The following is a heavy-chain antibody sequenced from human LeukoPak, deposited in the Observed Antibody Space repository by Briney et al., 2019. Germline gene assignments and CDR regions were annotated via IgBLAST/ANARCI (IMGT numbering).Heavy chain of an antibody. Sequence: SETLSLTCTVSGGSISSSSYYWGWIREPPGKGLEWIGSIYYSGSTYYNPSLKSRVTISVDTSKNQFSLKLSSVTAADTAVYYCARQRSSGWYVWNWFDPWGQGTLVTVSS. J-gene: IGHJ5*02. CDR3: ARQRSSGWYVWNWFDP. CDR2: IYYSGST. V-gene: IGHV4-39*01. D-gene: IGHD6-19*01. CDR1: GGSISSSSYY.